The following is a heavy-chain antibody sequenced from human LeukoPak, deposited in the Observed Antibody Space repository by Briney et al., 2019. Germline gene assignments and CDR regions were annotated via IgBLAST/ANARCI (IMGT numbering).Heavy chain of an antibody. CDR2: INPSGGST. V-gene: IGHV1-46*01. J-gene: IGHJ6*02. CDR1: GYTFTSYY. D-gene: IGHD3-10*01. CDR3: ARDGETGSGSPLGYGMDV. Sequence: ASVKVSCKASGYTFTSYYMHWVRQAPGQGLEWMGIINPSGGSTSYAQTFQGRVTMTRDTSTSTVYMELSSLRSEDTAVYYCARDGETGSGSPLGYGMDVWGQGTTVTVSS.